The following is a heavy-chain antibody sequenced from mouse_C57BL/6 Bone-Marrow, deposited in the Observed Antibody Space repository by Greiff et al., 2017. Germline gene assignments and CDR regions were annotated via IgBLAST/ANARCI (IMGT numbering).Heavy chain of an antibody. CDR1: GFTFSSYG. V-gene: IGHV5-6*01. D-gene: IGHD1-1*01. J-gene: IGHJ3*01. Sequence: EVNVVESGGDLVKPGGSLKLSCAASGFTFSSYGMSWVRQTPDKRLEWVATISRDNAKNTLYLQMSSLKSEDTAMYYCARQDYYGSSPFAYWGQGTLVTVSA. CDR3: ARQDYYGSSPFAY.